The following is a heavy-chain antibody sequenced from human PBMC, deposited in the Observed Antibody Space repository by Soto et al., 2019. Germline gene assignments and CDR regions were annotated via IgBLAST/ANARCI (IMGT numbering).Heavy chain of an antibody. CDR2: ISYDGSNK. CDR1: GFTFSSYA. D-gene: IGHD5-18*01. J-gene: IGHJ6*02. Sequence: QVQLVESGGGVVQPGRSLRLSCAASGFTFSSYAMHWVRQAPGKGLEWVAVISYDGSNKYYADSVKGRFTISRDNSKNTPYLQMNSLRAEDTAVYYCALPWIPASVPYYYGMDVWGQGTTVTVSS. V-gene: IGHV3-30-3*01. CDR3: ALPWIPASVPYYYGMDV.